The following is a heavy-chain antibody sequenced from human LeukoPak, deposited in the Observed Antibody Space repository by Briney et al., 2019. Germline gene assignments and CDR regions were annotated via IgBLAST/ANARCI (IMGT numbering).Heavy chain of an antibody. CDR2: IYHSGST. Sequence: SQTLSLTCTVSGGSISSGGYYWSWIRQPPGKGLEWIGYIYHSGSTYYNPSLKSRVTISVDRSKNQFSLKLSSVTAADTAVYYCARGYCSSTSCYFDYWGQGTLVTVSS. D-gene: IGHD2-2*01. CDR1: GGSISSGGYY. CDR3: ARGYCSSTSCYFDY. J-gene: IGHJ4*02. V-gene: IGHV4-30-2*01.